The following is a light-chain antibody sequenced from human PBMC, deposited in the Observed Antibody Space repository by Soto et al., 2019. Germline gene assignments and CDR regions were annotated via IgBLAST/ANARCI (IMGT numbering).Light chain of an antibody. CDR3: QQYDNFTLT. CDR1: QDISNY. J-gene: IGKJ4*01. V-gene: IGKV1-33*01. CDR2: DAS. Sequence: DIQMTHSPSSLSASVVDRVTITCQASQDISNYLNWYQQKPGKAPKLLIYDASNLATGVTSRFSGRGSGKDFTFTISSLHPEDIATYYCQQYDNFTLTFGGGTKVEIK.